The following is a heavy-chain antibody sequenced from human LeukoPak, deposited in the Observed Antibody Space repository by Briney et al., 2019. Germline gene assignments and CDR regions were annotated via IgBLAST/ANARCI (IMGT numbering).Heavy chain of an antibody. V-gene: IGHV3-15*07. Sequence: GGSLRLSCAASGFTFSSYGMHWVRQAPGKGLEWVGRIRSKTHGEAIDYAAPVRGRFTISRDDSKNTLYLQLNSLKTEDTAVYYCVTGVIIAVTGNDYWGQGSLVTVSS. D-gene: IGHD3-10*01. CDR3: VTGVIIAVTGNDY. J-gene: IGHJ4*02. CDR1: GFTFSSYG. CDR2: IRSKTHGEAI.